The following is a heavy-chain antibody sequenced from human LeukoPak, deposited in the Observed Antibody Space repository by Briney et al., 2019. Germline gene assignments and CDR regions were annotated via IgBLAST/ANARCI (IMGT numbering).Heavy chain of an antibody. Sequence: GSSVKVSCKASGGTFSNYAISWVRQAPGQGLEWMGGIIPIFGSANYTQKFQGRVTLTRDTSASTAYMELSSLRSEDTAVYYCARDPRTPVRQYSSGWLRFDYWGQGTLVTVSS. D-gene: IGHD6-19*01. V-gene: IGHV1-69*05. CDR3: ARDPRTPVRQYSSGWLRFDY. CDR1: GGTFSNYA. J-gene: IGHJ4*02. CDR2: IIPIFGSA.